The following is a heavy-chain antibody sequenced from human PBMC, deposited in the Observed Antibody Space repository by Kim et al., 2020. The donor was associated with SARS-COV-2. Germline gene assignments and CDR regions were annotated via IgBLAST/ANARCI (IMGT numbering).Heavy chain of an antibody. CDR1: GYTFTGYY. CDR2: INPNSGGT. D-gene: IGHD3-3*01. Sequence: ASVKVSCKASGYTFTGYYMHWVRQAPGQGLEWMGRINPNSGGTNYAQKFQGRVTMTRDTSISTAYMELSRLRSDDTAVYYCARIRVLEWLSSPYGMDVWGQGTTVTVSS. V-gene: IGHV1-2*06. CDR3: ARIRVLEWLSSPYGMDV. J-gene: IGHJ6*02.